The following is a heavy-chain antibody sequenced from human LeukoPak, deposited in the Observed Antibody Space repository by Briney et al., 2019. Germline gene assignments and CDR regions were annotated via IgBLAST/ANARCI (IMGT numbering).Heavy chain of an antibody. CDR2: INPNSGGT. Sequence: GASVKVSCKASGYTFTGYYMHWVRQAPGQGLGWIGWINPNSGGTNYAQKFQGRVTMTRDTSISTAYMELSRLRSDDTAVYYCAKVGSGDYVREVYFDYWGQGTLVTVSS. CDR3: AKVGSGDYVREVYFDY. CDR1: GYTFTGYY. V-gene: IGHV1-2*02. J-gene: IGHJ4*02. D-gene: IGHD4-17*01.